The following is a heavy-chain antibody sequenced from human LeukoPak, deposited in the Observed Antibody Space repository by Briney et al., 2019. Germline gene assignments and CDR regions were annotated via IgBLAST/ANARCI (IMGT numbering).Heavy chain of an antibody. V-gene: IGHV4-59*06. Sequence: PSETLSLTCTVSGGSISSYYWSWIRQPPGKGLEWIGYIYYSGSTYYNPSLKSRVTISVDTSKNQFSLKLSSVTAADTAVYYCAAQYGDYVGYWGQGTLVTVSS. CDR2: IYYSGST. CDR1: GGSISSYY. J-gene: IGHJ4*02. CDR3: AAQYGDYVGY. D-gene: IGHD4-17*01.